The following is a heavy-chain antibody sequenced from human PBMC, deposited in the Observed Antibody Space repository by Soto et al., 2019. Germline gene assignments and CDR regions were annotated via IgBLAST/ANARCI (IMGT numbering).Heavy chain of an antibody. D-gene: IGHD1-1*01. CDR1: GGSISSYY. J-gene: IGHJ4*02. CDR3: ARGRGTNDF. V-gene: IGHV4-59*08. CDR2: IYYSGST. Sequence: ASETLSLTCTVPGGSISSYYWSWIRQPPGKGLEWIGYIYYSGSTNYNPSLKSRVTISVDTSKNQFSLKLSSVTAADTAVYYCARGRGTNDFWGQATLVTVSS.